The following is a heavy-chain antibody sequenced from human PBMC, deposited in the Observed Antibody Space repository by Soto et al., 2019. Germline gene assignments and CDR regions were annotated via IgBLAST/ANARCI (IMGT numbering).Heavy chain of an antibody. CDR2: ISWNSGSI. V-gene: IGHV3-9*01. CDR3: GKVINGGIFDY. J-gene: IGHJ4*02. Sequence: EVQLVESGGGLVQPGRSLRLSCAASGFTFDDYAMHWVRQAPGKGLEWVSGISWNSGSIGYADSVKGRFTISRDNAKNSLYLQMNSLRAEDTSLYYCGKVINGGIFDYWGQGTLVTVSS. CDR1: GFTFDDYA. D-gene: IGHD2-15*01.